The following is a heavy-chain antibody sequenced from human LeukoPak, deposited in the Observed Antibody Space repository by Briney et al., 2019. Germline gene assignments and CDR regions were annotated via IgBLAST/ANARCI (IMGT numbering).Heavy chain of an antibody. D-gene: IGHD2/OR15-2a*01. V-gene: IGHV4-38-2*01. CDR3: ARGIGVEYAFDI. Sequence: GSLRLSCAASGFTFSSYTMNWVRQPPGKGLEWIGSIYYGGSTYYNPSLKSRVTISVDTSKNQFSLRLSSVTAADTAVYYCARGIGVEYAFDIWGQGTMVTVSS. J-gene: IGHJ3*02. CDR1: GFTFSSYT. CDR2: IYYGGST.